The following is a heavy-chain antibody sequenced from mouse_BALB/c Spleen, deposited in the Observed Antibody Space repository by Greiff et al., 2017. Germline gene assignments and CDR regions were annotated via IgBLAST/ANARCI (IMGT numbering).Heavy chain of an antibody. V-gene: IGHV1-5*01. CDR2: IYPGNSDT. Sequence: VQLQQSGTVLARPGASVKMSCKASGYSFTSYWMHWVKQRPGQGLEWIGAIYPGNSDTSYNQKFKGKAKLTAVTSASTAYMELSSLTNEDSAVYYCTRFPYGNYLFAYWGQGTLVTVSA. CDR1: GYSFTSYW. D-gene: IGHD2-10*02. CDR3: TRFPYGNYLFAY. J-gene: IGHJ3*01.